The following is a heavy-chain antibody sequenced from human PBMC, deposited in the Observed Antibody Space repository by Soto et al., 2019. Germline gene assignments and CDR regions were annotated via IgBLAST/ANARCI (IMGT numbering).Heavy chain of an antibody. CDR2: ISGYNGNT. J-gene: IGHJ6*02. CDR1: GYTCSNYG. D-gene: IGHD5-18*01. V-gene: IGHV1-18*01. Sequence: QVQLAKSGAEVKKPGASVKVSCKASGYTCSNYGISWVRQGPGQGLEWMGWISGYNGNTHYEEKVQDRIKMTTDTSTSTTFLELRSLRSDDTAVYFCARDPGFGFGYSYAFAMDVWGQGTTVTVSS. CDR3: ARDPGFGFGYSYAFAMDV.